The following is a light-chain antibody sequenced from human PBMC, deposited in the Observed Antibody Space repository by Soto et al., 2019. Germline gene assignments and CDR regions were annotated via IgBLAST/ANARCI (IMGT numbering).Light chain of an antibody. Sequence: EIVLTQSPATLSLSPGERATLSCRASQSVSSYLAWYQQRPGQAPRLLIYDASNRSTGIPARFSGSGSGTDFTLTISSLKPEDFAVYYCQQRSNWPPTFGPGTKVDSK. CDR3: QQRSNWPPT. CDR2: DAS. J-gene: IGKJ3*01. CDR1: QSVSSY. V-gene: IGKV3-11*01.